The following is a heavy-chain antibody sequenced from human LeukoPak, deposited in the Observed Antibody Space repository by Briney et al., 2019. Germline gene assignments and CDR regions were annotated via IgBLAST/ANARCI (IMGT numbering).Heavy chain of an antibody. CDR1: GSSISSYY. D-gene: IGHD3-10*01. CDR2: IHSGGAT. V-gene: IGHV4-59*01. CDR3: ARSGSAYYYGLDV. J-gene: IGHJ6*02. Sequence: SETLSLTCTVSGSSISSYYWTWIRQSPGKGLEWIGYIHSGGATNYNPSLKRRVTISLDTSTSQLSLKLSAVTAADSALYYCARSGSAYYYGLDVWGQGTPITVSS.